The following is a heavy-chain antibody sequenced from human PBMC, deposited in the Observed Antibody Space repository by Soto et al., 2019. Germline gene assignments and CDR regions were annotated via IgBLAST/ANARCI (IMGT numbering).Heavy chain of an antibody. D-gene: IGHD6-13*01. CDR1: GFTFSSYA. CDR2: ISYDGSNK. J-gene: IGHJ5*02. CDR3: ARGIAPLLGSWIDP. Sequence: GRSLRLSCAASGFTFSSYAMHWVRQAPGKGLEWVAVISYDGSNKYYADSVKGRFTISRDNSKNTLYLQMNSLRAEDTAVYYCARGIAPLLGSWIDPWGQGTLVTVSS. V-gene: IGHV3-30-3*01.